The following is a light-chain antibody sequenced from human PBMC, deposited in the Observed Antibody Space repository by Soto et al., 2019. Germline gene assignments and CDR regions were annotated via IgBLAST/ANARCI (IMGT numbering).Light chain of an antibody. V-gene: IGKV1-5*03. CDR3: QQYHSFLFT. CDR2: KAS. J-gene: IGKJ3*01. CDR1: QSIGSW. Sequence: DIQMTRSPSTLSASVGDRVTITCRASQSIGSWLAWYQQKPGKAPKLLIYKASTLESGVPSRFSGSGSGTEFTLTISSLQPDDFATYYCQQYHSFLFTFGPGTQVDIK.